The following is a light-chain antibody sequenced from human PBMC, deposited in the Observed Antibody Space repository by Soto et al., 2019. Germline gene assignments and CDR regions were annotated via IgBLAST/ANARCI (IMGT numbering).Light chain of an antibody. CDR2: KAS. CDR1: QTISSW. CDR3: QQYDNYPLT. V-gene: IGKV1-5*03. Sequence: DIQMTQSPSTLSGSVGDRVTITCRASQTISSWLAWYQQKPGKAPKLLIYKASTLKSGVPSRFSGSGSGTEFTLTISNLQPDDFATYYCQQYDNYPLTFGGGTTVDIK. J-gene: IGKJ4*01.